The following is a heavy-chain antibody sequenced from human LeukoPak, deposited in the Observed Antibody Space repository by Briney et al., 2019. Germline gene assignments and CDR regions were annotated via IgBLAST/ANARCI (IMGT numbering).Heavy chain of an antibody. V-gene: IGHV1-3*01. J-gene: IGHJ4*02. CDR1: GYTFTSYA. CDR2: INAGNGNT. D-gene: IGHD6-19*01. Sequence: ASVNVSCKASGYTFTSYAMHWVRQAPGQRLEWMGWINAGNGNTKYSQKFQGRVTVTRDTSASTAYMELSSLRSEDTAVYYCARGRAVAGQGYFDYWGQGTLVTVSS. CDR3: ARGRAVAGQGYFDY.